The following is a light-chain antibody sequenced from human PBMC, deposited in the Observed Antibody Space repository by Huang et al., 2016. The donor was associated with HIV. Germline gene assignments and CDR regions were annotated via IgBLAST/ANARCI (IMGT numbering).Light chain of an antibody. CDR2: ATS. CDR1: QGISKS. Sequence: DIQMTQSPSSLSASVGDRVTIICRASQGISKSLAWYQQKPGKAPKLLLYATSKLESGVPSRFSGSGSGTHYTLTISTRQPEDLATYYCPQYQSVPWTFGQGTKVAI. CDR3: PQYQSVPWT. J-gene: IGKJ1*01. V-gene: IGKV1-NL1*01.